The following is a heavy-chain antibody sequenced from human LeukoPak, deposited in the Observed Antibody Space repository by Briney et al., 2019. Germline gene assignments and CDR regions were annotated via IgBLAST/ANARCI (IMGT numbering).Heavy chain of an antibody. CDR2: IWYDGSNK. Sequence: PGGSLRLSCAASGFTFSSYGMHWVRQAPGKGLEWVAVIWYDGSNKYYADSAKGRFTISRDNSKNTLYLQMNSLRAEDTAVYYCARSRESSGWSYFDYWGQGTLVTVSS. J-gene: IGHJ4*02. CDR3: ARSRESSGWSYFDY. D-gene: IGHD6-19*01. CDR1: GFTFSSYG. V-gene: IGHV3-33*01.